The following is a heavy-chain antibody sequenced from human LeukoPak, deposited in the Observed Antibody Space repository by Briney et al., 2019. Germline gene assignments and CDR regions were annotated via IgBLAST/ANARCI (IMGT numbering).Heavy chain of an antibody. J-gene: IGHJ4*02. CDR2: IYPRDSDT. D-gene: IGHD3-9*01. CDR3: ARLIYDILTGYYPYYFDY. V-gene: IGHV5-51*01. Sequence: GESLKISCKGSGYSFTSYWIGWVRQMPGKGLEWMGIIYPRDSDTRYSPSFQGQVTISADKSISAAYLQWSSLKASDTAMYYCARLIYDILTGYYPYYFDYWGQGTLVTVSS. CDR1: GYSFTSYW.